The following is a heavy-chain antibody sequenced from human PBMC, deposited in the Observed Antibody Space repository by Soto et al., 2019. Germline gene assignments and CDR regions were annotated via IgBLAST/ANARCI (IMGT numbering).Heavy chain of an antibody. Sequence: QVQLQEAAPGLVKPSQTLSLTCTVSGGSISSGGYSWSWTRQHPGKGLEWIGYIYYSGRTYYTPSRKSRVTISVDTSKNQFSLKLSSVTAADTAVYYCAASCVGCGGFNYYGMDVWGQGTTVTVSS. D-gene: IGHD2-21*01. J-gene: IGHJ6*02. CDR2: IYYSGRT. CDR1: GGSISSGGYS. CDR3: AASCVGCGGFNYYGMDV. V-gene: IGHV4-31*03.